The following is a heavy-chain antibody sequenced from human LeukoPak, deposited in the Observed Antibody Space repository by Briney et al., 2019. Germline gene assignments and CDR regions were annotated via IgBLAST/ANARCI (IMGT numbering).Heavy chain of an antibody. J-gene: IGHJ4*02. CDR1: GGSISSYY. CDR3: ARERRSSWYGNMYYYFDY. D-gene: IGHD6-13*01. V-gene: IGHV4-4*07. CDR2: IYTSGST. Sequence: SETLSLTCTVSGGSISSYYWSWIRQPAGKGLEWIGRIYTSGSTNYNPSLKSRVTMSVDTSKNQFSLKLSSVTAADTAVYYCARERRSSWYGNMYYYFDYWGQGTLVTVPS.